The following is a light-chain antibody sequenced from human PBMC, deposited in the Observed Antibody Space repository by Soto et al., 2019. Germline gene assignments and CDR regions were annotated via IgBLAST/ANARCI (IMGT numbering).Light chain of an antibody. Sequence: EIVMTQSPATLSVSPGERATLSCRASQSVSSNLAWYQQKPGQAPRLLIYGASTRATGIPARFSGSGSGTEFTLTISSLQAEDVAVYYGQQYNNWPWTFGQGTKVEIK. J-gene: IGKJ1*01. CDR1: QSVSSN. CDR2: GAS. CDR3: QQYNNWPWT. V-gene: IGKV3-15*01.